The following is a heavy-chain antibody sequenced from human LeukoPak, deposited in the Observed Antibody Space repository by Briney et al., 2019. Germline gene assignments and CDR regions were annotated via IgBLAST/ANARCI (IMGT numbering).Heavy chain of an antibody. CDR2: MNPNSGNT. CDR3: ARGRRPPRAPSIY. Sequence: ASVEVSCKASGYTFTSYDINWVRQATGQGLEWMGWMNPNSGNTGYAQKFQGRVTMTRNTSISTAYMELSSLRSEDTAVYYCARGRRPPRAPSIYWGQGTLVTVSS. V-gene: IGHV1-8*01. CDR1: GYTFTSYD. D-gene: IGHD6-6*01. J-gene: IGHJ4*02.